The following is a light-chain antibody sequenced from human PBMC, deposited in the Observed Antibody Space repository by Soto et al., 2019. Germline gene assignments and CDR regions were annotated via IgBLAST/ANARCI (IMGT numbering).Light chain of an antibody. Sequence: EIVFTQSPATLSLSPGERATLSCRASQSVSSDLAWYHQKPGQAPRLLIYGASTRATGIPARFSGSGSGTELTITINSLQSEDFEVYYCQQYNNWPRTFGQGTKVDIK. J-gene: IGKJ1*01. CDR1: QSVSSD. CDR3: QQYNNWPRT. V-gene: IGKV3-15*01. CDR2: GAS.